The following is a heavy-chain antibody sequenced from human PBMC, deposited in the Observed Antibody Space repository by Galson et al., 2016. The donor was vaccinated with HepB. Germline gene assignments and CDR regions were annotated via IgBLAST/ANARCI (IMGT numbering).Heavy chain of an antibody. V-gene: IGHV3-53*01. J-gene: IGHJ4*02. CDR2: IYSGGST. D-gene: IGHD2-8*02. CDR3: ARDLWCGGRVDY. CDR1: GFTVSSDY. Sequence: SLRLSCAASGFTVSSDYMNWVRQAPGKGLEWVSVIYSGGSTYYADSVKGRFTISRDNSKNTLYLQMNSLRAEDTAVYYCARDLWCGGRVDYWGQGTLVTVSS.